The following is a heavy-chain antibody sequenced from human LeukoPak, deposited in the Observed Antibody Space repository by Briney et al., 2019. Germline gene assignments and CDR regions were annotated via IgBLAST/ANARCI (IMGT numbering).Heavy chain of an antibody. CDR2: ISYDGSNK. Sequence: GGSLRLSCAASGFTFSSYGMHWVRQAPGKGLEWVAVISYDGSNKYYADSVKGRFTISRDNSKNTLYLQMNSLRAEDTAVYYCAKGRGEDHYGSGSYNGMDVWGQGTTVTVSS. CDR1: GFTFSSYG. CDR3: AKGRGEDHYGSGSYNGMDV. J-gene: IGHJ6*02. V-gene: IGHV3-30*18. D-gene: IGHD3-10*01.